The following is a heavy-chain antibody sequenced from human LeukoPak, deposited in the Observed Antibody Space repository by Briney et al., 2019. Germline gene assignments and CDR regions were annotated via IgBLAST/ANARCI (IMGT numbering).Heavy chain of an antibody. V-gene: IGHV3-23*01. CDR3: AKDVGATRVYDC. Sequence: GGSLRLSCAASGFTFSSYAMTWVRQAPGKGLEWVSAISGSGVVTAYADSVKGRFTVSRDNSKNTLHLQMNSLRAEDTAVYYCAKDVGATRVYDCWGQGTLVTVSS. CDR2: ISGSGVVT. J-gene: IGHJ4*02. CDR1: GFTFSSYA. D-gene: IGHD1-26*01.